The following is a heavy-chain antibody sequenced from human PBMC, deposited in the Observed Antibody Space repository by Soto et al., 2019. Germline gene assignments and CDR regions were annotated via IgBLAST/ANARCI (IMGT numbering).Heavy chain of an antibody. CDR1: GGTFRSYT. Sequence: QVHLVQSGAEVKKPGSSVKVSCTASGGTFRSYTVTWVRQAPGQGLEWLGEIIPRFGTASYAQKFQGSVTLTADKSTTTAHMELSSPSSDDTAVYFCARQKAMRPHFYSGMDVWGKGTAVTVYS. CDR3: ARQKAMRPHFYSGMDV. J-gene: IGHJ6*04. V-gene: IGHV1-69*06. CDR2: IIPRFGTA.